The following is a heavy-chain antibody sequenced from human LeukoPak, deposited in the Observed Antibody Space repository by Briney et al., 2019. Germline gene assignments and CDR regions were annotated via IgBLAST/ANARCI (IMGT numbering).Heavy chain of an antibody. CDR2: INPSGGST. CDR3: ARASGKWELPATPHY. CDR1: GYTFTSYY. D-gene: IGHD1-26*01. Sequence: ASVKVSCKASGYTFTSYYMHWVRQAPGQGLEWMGIINPSGGSTSYAQKFQGRVTMTRDMSTSTVYMELSSLRSEDTAVYYCARASGKWELPATPHYWGQGTLVTVSS. J-gene: IGHJ4*02. V-gene: IGHV1-46*01.